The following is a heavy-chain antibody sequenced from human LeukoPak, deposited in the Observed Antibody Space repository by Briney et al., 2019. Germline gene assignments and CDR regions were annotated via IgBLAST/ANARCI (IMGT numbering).Heavy chain of an antibody. J-gene: IGHJ4*02. D-gene: IGHD6-19*01. V-gene: IGHV3-48*03. CDR3: ARAEYSSGWYDY. CDR2: ISSSGSTM. Sequence: GGSLRLSCAASGFTFSSYEMNWVRQAPGKGLEWVSYISSSGSTMYYADSVKGRFTISRDNAKNSLYLQMNSLRAEDTAVYYCARAEYSSGWYDYWGQGTLVTVSS. CDR1: GFTFSSYE.